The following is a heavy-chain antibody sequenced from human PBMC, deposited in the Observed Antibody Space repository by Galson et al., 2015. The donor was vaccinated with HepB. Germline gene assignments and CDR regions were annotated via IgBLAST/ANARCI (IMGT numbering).Heavy chain of an antibody. CDR3: ARTIVGTTWARWFDP. Sequence: ALVKPTQTLTLTCTFSGFALSTRGVGVGWIRQPPGKALEWLALIYWNDDKRYSPSLRSRLTITKDTSKNQVVLTMTNMDPVDAATYYCARTIVGTTWARWFDPWGQGTLVTVSS. D-gene: IGHD1-26*01. J-gene: IGHJ5*02. CDR1: GFALSTRGVG. V-gene: IGHV2-5*01. CDR2: IYWNDDK.